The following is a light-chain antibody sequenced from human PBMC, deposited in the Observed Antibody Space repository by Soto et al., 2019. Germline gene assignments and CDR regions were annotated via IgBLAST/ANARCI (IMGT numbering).Light chain of an antibody. V-gene: IGKV3-20*01. Sequence: EIVLTQSPGTLSLSPGERATLSCRASQSVSSSYLAWYQQKPGQAPRLLIYGASSRATGIPDRFSGSGSGTDFTVTISRLEPEDFAVEYCQQYGSSTGTFGGGTKVEIK. J-gene: IGKJ4*01. CDR1: QSVSSSY. CDR3: QQYGSSTGT. CDR2: GAS.